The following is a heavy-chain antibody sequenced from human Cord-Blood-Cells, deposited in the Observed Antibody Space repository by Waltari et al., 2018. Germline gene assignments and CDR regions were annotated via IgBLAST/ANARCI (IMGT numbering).Heavy chain of an antibody. CDR3: ARDSSSSFDY. CDR1: GYTFTGYY. CDR2: INPNSGGT. V-gene: IGHV1-2*02. D-gene: IGHD6-6*01. Sequence: QVQPVQSGAEVKKPGASVKVSSKASGYTFTGYYMHWVRQAPGQGLEWMGWINPNSGGTNYAQNFQGRVTMTRDTSISTAYMELSRLRSDDTAVYYCARDSSSSFDYWGQGTLVTVSS. J-gene: IGHJ4*02.